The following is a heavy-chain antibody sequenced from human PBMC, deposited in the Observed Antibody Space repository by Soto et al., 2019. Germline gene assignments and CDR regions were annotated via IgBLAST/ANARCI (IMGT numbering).Heavy chain of an antibody. CDR1: GGTFSSYT. V-gene: IGHV1-69*04. Sequence: GASVKVSCKASGGTFSSYTISWVRQAPGQGLEWMGRIIPILGIANYAQKFQGRVTITADKSTNTAYMELSSLRSEDTAVYYCARDRRGGAFDIWGQGTMVTVSS. D-gene: IGHD3-10*01. J-gene: IGHJ3*02. CDR2: IIPILGIA. CDR3: ARDRRGGAFDI.